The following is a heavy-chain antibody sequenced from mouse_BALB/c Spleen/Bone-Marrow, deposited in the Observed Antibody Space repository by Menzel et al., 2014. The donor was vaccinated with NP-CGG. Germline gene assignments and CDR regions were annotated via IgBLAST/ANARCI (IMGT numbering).Heavy chain of an antibody. V-gene: IGHV2-9-2*01. J-gene: IGHJ2*01. CDR2: IWTGGGT. Sequence: QVRLQQSGPGLVAPSQSLSITCTVSGFSLTSYDISWIRQPPGKGLEWLGVIWTGGGTNYNSAFMSRLSISKDNSKSRVFLKMNSLQTDDTAIYYCVRGVYFDYWGQGTTLAVSS. CDR3: VRGVYFDY. CDR1: GFSLTSYD.